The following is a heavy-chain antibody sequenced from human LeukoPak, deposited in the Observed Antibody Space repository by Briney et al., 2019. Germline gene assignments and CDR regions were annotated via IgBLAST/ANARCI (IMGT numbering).Heavy chain of an antibody. Sequence: PGGSLRLSCAASGFTFSSCGMHWVRQAPGKGLEWVALISYDGSYIHYADSVKGRFTISRDNPKNTMYLQMNSLRAEDSAVYYCARIMNGDYYRIYYGMDVWGQGTTVTVSS. CDR2: ISYDGSYI. CDR1: GFTFSSCG. V-gene: IGHV3-30*03. D-gene: IGHD4-17*01. J-gene: IGHJ6*02. CDR3: ARIMNGDYYRIYYGMDV.